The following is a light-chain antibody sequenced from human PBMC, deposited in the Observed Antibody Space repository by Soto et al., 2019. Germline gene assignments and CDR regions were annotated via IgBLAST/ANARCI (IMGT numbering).Light chain of an antibody. CDR2: RAS. J-gene: IGKJ3*01. CDR1: QNVYSSY. V-gene: IGKV3-20*01. Sequence: EIVLTQSPGTLSLSPGDRATLSCRASQNVYSSYLAWYQRKPDQDPRLLIYRASSRATGIPDRFSGSGSATDFTRTISRLEPEDFAVYYCQQYGSSPFTFGPGTKVDMK. CDR3: QQYGSSPFT.